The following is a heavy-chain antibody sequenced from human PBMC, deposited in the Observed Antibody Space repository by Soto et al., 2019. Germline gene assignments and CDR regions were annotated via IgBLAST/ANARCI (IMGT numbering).Heavy chain of an antibody. CDR3: ARQPTTGDTDLWFDP. J-gene: IGHJ5*02. D-gene: IGHD2-21*01. V-gene: IGHV4-39*01. Sequence: SETLSLTCNVSGGSISTSRSDWAWIRQPPGKGLEWLANIFYSGSTYYNPSLASRVTVSVDTSKNEFSLKLRSVTAADTAVYYCARQPTTGDTDLWFDPWGQGTLVTVSS. CDR1: GGSISTSRSD. CDR2: IFYSGST.